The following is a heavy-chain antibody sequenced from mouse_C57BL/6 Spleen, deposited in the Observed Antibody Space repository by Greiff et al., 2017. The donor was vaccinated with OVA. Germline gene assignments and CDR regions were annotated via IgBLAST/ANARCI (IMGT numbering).Heavy chain of an antibody. CDR2: INPSNGGT. CDR1: GYTFTSYW. D-gene: IGHD2-4*01. CDR3: ARYDYDGVYYYAMDY. V-gene: IGHV1-53*01. Sequence: QVQLKQPGTELVKPGASVKLSCKASGYTFTSYWMHWVKQRPGQGLEWIGNINPSNGGTNYNEKFKSKATLTVDKSSSTAYMQLSSLTSEDSAVYYCARYDYDGVYYYAMDYWGQGTSVTVSS. J-gene: IGHJ4*01.